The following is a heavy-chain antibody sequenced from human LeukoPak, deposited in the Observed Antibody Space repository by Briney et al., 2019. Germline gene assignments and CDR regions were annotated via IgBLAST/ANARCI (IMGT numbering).Heavy chain of an antibody. J-gene: IGHJ4*02. CDR1: GFTFSSYS. Sequence: PGGSLRLSCAASGFTFSSYSMNWVRQAPGKGLEWVSYISSSSSTIYYADSVKGRFTISRDNAKNSLYLQMNSLRAEDTAVYYCAKAPYSSSWNFDYWGQGTLVTVSS. V-gene: IGHV3-48*01. CDR2: ISSSSSTI. D-gene: IGHD6-13*01. CDR3: AKAPYSSSWNFDY.